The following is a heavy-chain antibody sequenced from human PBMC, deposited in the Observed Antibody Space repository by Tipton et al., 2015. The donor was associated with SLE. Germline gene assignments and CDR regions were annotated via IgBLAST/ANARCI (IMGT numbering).Heavy chain of an antibody. CDR1: GGSFSGYY. V-gene: IGHV4-34*01. Sequence: TLSLTCAVYGGSFSGYYWSWIRQPPGKGLEWIGEINHRGSTNYNPSLKSRVTISVDTSKNQFSLKLSSVTAADTAVYYCARDLAARFRFDYWGQGTLVTVSS. CDR3: ARDLAARFRFDY. J-gene: IGHJ4*02. D-gene: IGHD6-6*01. CDR2: INHRGST.